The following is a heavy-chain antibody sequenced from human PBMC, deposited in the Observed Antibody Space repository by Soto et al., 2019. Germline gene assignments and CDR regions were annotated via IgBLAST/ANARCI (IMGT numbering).Heavy chain of an antibody. J-gene: IGHJ6*02. CDR2: ISGSGGST. CDR3: AKDLGYCSGGSCYSDV. CDR1: GFTFSSYA. Sequence: EVQLLESGGGLVQPGGSLRLSCAASGFTFSSYAMSWVRQAPGKGLEWVSAISGSGGSTYYADSVKGRFTISRDNSKNTRYLQMNSLRAEDTAVYYCAKDLGYCSGGSCYSDVWGQGTTVTVSS. D-gene: IGHD2-15*01. V-gene: IGHV3-23*01.